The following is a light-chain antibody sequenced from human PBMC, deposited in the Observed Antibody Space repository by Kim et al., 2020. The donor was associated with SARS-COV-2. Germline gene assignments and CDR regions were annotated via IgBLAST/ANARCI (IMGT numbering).Light chain of an antibody. Sequence: SPGERATLPCRASQSVGRNYLAWFQQRPGQAPRLLIHGASSRATGIPDRFSGSGSGTDFTFTISRLEPEDFAVYYCQQYAASPLTFGGGTKVDIK. CDR1: QSVGRNY. CDR3: QQYAASPLT. V-gene: IGKV3-20*01. J-gene: IGKJ4*01. CDR2: GAS.